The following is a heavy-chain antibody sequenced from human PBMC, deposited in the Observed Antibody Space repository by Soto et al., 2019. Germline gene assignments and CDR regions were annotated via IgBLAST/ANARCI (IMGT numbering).Heavy chain of an antibody. J-gene: IGHJ4*02. V-gene: IGHV5-10-1*01. CDR2: IDPNSYT. Sequence: PGESLKISCKGSGYSFTSYWISWVRQMPGKGLEWMGRIDPNSYTNYSPSFQGHVTISADKSITTAYLQWGSLKASDTAMYYCARHVMGARGWVDEPLWGQGTLVT. CDR1: GYSFTSYW. D-gene: IGHD1-26*01. CDR3: ARHVMGARGWVDEPL.